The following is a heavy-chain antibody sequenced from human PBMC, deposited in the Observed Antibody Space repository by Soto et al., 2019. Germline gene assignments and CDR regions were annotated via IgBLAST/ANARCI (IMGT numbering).Heavy chain of an antibody. CDR1: GGSISSSSYY. Sequence: PSETLSLTCTVSGGSISSSSYYWGWIRQPPGKGLEWIGSIYYSGSTYYNPSLKSRVTISVDTSKNQFSLKLSPVTAADTAVYYCASGIRPYYYGSGSYYADYWGQGTLVTVSS. D-gene: IGHD3-10*01. J-gene: IGHJ4*02. V-gene: IGHV4-39*01. CDR3: ASGIRPYYYGSGSYYADY. CDR2: IYYSGST.